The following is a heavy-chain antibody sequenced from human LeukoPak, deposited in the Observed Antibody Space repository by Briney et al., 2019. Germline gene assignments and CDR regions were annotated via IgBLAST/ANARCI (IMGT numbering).Heavy chain of an antibody. J-gene: IGHJ4*02. Sequence: GGSLRLSCAASGFTFSSYGMHWVRQAPGRGLEWVALISYDGSNKYYAESVKGRFTISRDNSKNTLYLQMNSLRAEDTAVYYCARAPGYYGDPFDYWGQGTLVTVSS. CDR1: GFTFSSYG. CDR2: ISYDGSNK. CDR3: ARAPGYYGDPFDY. D-gene: IGHD4-17*01. V-gene: IGHV3-30*03.